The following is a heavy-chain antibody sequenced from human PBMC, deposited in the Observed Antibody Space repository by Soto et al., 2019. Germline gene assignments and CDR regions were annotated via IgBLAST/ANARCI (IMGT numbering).Heavy chain of an antibody. CDR2: ISTYNGNT. CDR3: ARDTYHVLMVNAPNLYGMDV. D-gene: IGHD2-8*01. Sequence: ASVKVSCKASGYTFTTYDISWVRQAPGQGLEWMGRISTYNGNTNYPQSLQGRLTMTTDTSTTTAYMELRSLRSDDTAVYYCARDTYHVLMVNAPNLYGMDVWG. CDR1: GYTFTTYD. J-gene: IGHJ6*02. V-gene: IGHV1-18*01.